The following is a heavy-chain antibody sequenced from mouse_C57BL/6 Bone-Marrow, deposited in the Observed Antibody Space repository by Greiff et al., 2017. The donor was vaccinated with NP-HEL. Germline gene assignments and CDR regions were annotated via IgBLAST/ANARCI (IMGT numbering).Heavy chain of an antibody. Sequence: VQLQQSGAELARPGASVKLSCKASGYNFTSYGISWVKQRTGQGLEWIGEIYPRSGNTYYNEKFKGKATLTADKSSSTAYMELRSLTSEDSAFYFCAREGIYDGYYVAYWGQGTLVTVSA. V-gene: IGHV1-81*01. J-gene: IGHJ3*01. CDR3: AREGIYDGYYVAY. D-gene: IGHD2-3*01. CDR2: IYPRSGNT. CDR1: GYNFTSYG.